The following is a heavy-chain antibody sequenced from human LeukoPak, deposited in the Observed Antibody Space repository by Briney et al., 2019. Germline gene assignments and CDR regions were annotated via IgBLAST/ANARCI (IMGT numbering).Heavy chain of an antibody. D-gene: IGHD3-22*01. CDR2: ISGSGGST. Sequence: PGGSLRLSCAASGFTFSSYAMSWVRQAPGKGLEWVSAISGSGGSTYYADSVKGRFTISRDNSKNTVYLQMNSLRAEDTAVYYCAKDALSQYDSTGSFDYWGQGTLVTVSS. CDR3: AKDALSQYDSTGSFDY. CDR1: GFTFSSYA. V-gene: IGHV3-23*01. J-gene: IGHJ4*02.